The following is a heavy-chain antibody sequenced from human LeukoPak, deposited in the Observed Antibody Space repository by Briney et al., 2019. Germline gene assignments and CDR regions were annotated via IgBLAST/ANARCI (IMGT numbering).Heavy chain of an antibody. J-gene: IGHJ6*03. Sequence: SETLSLTCAVYGGSFSDDYWSWIRQPPGKGLEWIAEINHSGSTNYNPALKSRVVISIDTSKNQFSLKLSSVTAADTAVYYCARRGLWFGEAMDVWGKGTTVTVSS. V-gene: IGHV4-34*01. CDR1: GGSFSDDY. CDR3: ARRGLWFGEAMDV. D-gene: IGHD3-10*01. CDR2: INHSGST.